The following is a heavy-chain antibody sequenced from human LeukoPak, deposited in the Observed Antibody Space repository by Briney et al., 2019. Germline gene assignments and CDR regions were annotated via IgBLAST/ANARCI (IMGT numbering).Heavy chain of an antibody. Sequence: SETLSLTCAVYGGSFSGYYWSWIRQPPGKGLEWIGEINHSGSTNYNPSLKSRVTISVDTSKNQFSLKLSSVTAADTAVYYCARVPRRWGMDVWGQGTTVTVPS. D-gene: IGHD4-23*01. CDR2: INHSGST. J-gene: IGHJ6*02. CDR1: GGSFSGYY. CDR3: ARVPRRWGMDV. V-gene: IGHV4-34*01.